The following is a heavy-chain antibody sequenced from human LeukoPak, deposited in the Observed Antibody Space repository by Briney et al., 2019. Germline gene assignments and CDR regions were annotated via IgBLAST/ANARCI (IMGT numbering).Heavy chain of an antibody. D-gene: IGHD1-14*01. CDR3: ARLRSRTVFDY. V-gene: IGHV4-59*01. CDR1: GGSISSYY. Sequence: SETLSLTCTVSGGSISSYYWSWIRQPPGKGPEWIGYIYDSGSTNYNPSLKSRVTISVDTSKNQFSLKVSSVTAADTAVYYCARLRSRTVFDYWGQGTLVTVSS. CDR2: IYDSGST. J-gene: IGHJ4*02.